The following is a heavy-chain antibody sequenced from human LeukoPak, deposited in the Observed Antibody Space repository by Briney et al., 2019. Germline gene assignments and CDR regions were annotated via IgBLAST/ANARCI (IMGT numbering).Heavy chain of an antibody. CDR3: ASHAGPPSDISFDY. J-gene: IGHJ4*02. CDR1: GYIFSNYD. Sequence: ASVKVSCKASGYIFSNYDINWVRQATGQGPEWMGWMNPNSDNTGYAQKFQGRVTMTRNTSISTADMELSSLRSEDTAVYYCASHAGPPSDISFDYWGQGTLVTVSS. CDR2: MNPNSDNT. V-gene: IGHV1-8*01.